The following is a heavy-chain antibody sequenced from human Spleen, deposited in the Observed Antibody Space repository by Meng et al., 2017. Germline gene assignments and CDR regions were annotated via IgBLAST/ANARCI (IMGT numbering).Heavy chain of an antibody. CDR2: IYNSGST. J-gene: IGHJ4*02. V-gene: IGHV4-39*07. D-gene: IGHD6-19*01. CDR1: GGSISSSSYY. CDR3: ARVIAVAAFDY. Sequence: QLALRESGPGLVKPSETLSLTCTVSGGSISSSSYYWGWIRQAPGKGLEWIGSIYNSGSTYYNPSLKSRVTISVDTSKNQFSLKLSSVTAADTAVYYCARVIAVAAFDYWGQGTLVTVSS.